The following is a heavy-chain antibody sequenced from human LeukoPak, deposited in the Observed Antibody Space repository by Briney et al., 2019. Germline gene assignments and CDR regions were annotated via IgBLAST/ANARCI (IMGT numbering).Heavy chain of an antibody. CDR3: ARVLSSSWTPDGMDV. J-gene: IGHJ6*02. CDR2: IYYSGST. Sequence: SETLSLTCAVSGGSISSSNWWSWVRQPPGKGLEWIGSIYYSGSTYYNPSLKSRVTISVDTSKNQFSLKLSSVTAADTAVYYCARVLSSSWTPDGMDVWGQGTTVTVSS. CDR1: GGSISSSNW. D-gene: IGHD6-13*01. V-gene: IGHV4-4*02.